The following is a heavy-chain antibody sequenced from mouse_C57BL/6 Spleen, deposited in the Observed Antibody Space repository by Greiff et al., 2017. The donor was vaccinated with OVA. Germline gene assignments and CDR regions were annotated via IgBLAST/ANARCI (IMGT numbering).Heavy chain of an antibody. Sequence: VQLKESGPELVKPGASVKISCKASGYSFTGYYMNWVKQSPEKSLEWIGEINPSTGGTTYNQKFKAQATLTVDKSSSTAYMQLKSLTSEDSAVYYCARDYGSSLYYFDYWGQGTTLTVSS. CDR3: ARDYGSSLYYFDY. D-gene: IGHD1-1*01. J-gene: IGHJ2*01. CDR2: INPSTGGT. CDR1: GYSFTGYY. V-gene: IGHV1-42*01.